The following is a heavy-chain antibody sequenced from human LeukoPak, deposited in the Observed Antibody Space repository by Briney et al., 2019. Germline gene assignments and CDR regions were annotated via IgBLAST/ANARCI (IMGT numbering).Heavy chain of an antibody. CDR2: ISSSGCTI. CDR1: GFAFSSYE. Sequence: GGSLRLSCAASGFAFSSYEMNWVRQAPGKGLEWVSYISSSGCTIYYADSVKGRFTISRDNAKNSLYLQMNSLRAEDTAVYYCASSPFCSSTSCYRTHFQHWGQGTLVTVSS. J-gene: IGHJ1*01. V-gene: IGHV3-48*03. D-gene: IGHD2-2*01. CDR3: ASSPFCSSTSCYRTHFQH.